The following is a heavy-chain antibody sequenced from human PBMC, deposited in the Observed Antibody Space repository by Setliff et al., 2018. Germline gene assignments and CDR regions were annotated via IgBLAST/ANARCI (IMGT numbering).Heavy chain of an antibody. V-gene: IGHV4-39*01. CDR1: GDSISSSSYY. Sequence: SETLSLTCTVSGDSISSSSYYWGWIRQPPGKGLEWIGSIYYSGSTYYNPSLKSRVTISVDTSKNQFSLKLSAVTAADTAVYYCARRRLYSSGWFEGAFDIWGQGTMVTVSS. CDR2: IYYSGST. D-gene: IGHD6-13*01. J-gene: IGHJ3*02. CDR3: ARRRLYSSGWFEGAFDI.